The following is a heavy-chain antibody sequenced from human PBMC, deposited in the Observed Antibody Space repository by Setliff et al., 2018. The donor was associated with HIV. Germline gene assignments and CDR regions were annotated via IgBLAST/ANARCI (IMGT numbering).Heavy chain of an antibody. J-gene: IGHJ5*02. Sequence: ASVKVSCKASGYPFTSYGICWVRQAPGHGLEWMGYISPYNGDAYYAEKFQGRVTMTTDTSTTAVSMELTNLRSDDTAVYYCARSGIPYWELGEWGWFDPWGQGTLVTVSS. CDR3: ARSGIPYWELGEWGWFDP. CDR2: ISPYNGDA. V-gene: IGHV1-18*01. CDR1: GYPFTSYG. D-gene: IGHD3-16*01.